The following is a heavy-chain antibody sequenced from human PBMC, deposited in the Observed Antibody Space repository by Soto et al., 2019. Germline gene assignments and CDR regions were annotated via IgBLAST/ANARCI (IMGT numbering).Heavy chain of an antibody. Sequence: QVQLQESGPGLVKPSQTLSLTCTVSGGSISSGGYYWSWIRQHPGKGLEWIGYIYYSGSTYYNPSLKSRVTISVDTSKNQFSLKLSSVTAADTAVYYCARSGVSLGELSPYYYYGMDVWGHGTTVTVSS. CDR1: GGSISSGGYY. CDR2: IYYSGST. D-gene: IGHD3-16*02. V-gene: IGHV4-31*03. CDR3: ARSGVSLGELSPYYYYGMDV. J-gene: IGHJ6*02.